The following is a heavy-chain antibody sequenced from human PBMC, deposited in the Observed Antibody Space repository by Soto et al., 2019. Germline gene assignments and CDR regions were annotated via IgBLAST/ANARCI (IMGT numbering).Heavy chain of an antibody. CDR3: ARVGITGPSSFDAFDI. CDR1: GGSFSGYY. V-gene: IGHV4-34*01. D-gene: IGHD2-8*02. CDR2: INHSGST. J-gene: IGHJ3*02. Sequence: SETLSLTCAVYGGSFSGYYWSWIRQPPGKGLEWIGEINHSGSTNYNPSLKSRVTISVDTSKNQFSLKLSSVTAADTAVYYCARVGITGPSSFDAFDIWGQGTMVTVS.